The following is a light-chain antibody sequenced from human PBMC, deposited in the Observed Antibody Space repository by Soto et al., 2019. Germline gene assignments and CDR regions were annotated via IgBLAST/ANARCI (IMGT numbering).Light chain of an antibody. Sequence: EIVLTQSPATLSLSPGERATLSCRASQSVRIYLAWYQQKPGQAPRLLIDGSSNRASGIPARFSGGGSGTDFTLTITSLETEDFAIYDGLQRNSWALAFGGGTKVEIK. V-gene: IGKV3-11*01. CDR2: GSS. J-gene: IGKJ4*01. CDR1: QSVRIY. CDR3: LQRNSWALA.